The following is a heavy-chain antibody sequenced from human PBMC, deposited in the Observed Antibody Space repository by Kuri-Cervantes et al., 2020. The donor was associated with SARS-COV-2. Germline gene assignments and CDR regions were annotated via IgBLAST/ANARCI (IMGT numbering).Heavy chain of an antibody. CDR1: GYTFTNFA. D-gene: IGHD3-3*01. J-gene: IGHJ4*02. CDR2: ISAYNGNT. CDR3: ATYDFWSGYFDPTHLGLFDY. Sequence: ASVKVSCKASGYTFTNFAISWVRQAPGQGLEWMGWISAYNGNTNSAQRLQGRVTITRVTSASTAYMELSSLRSEGTAVYYCATYDFWSGYFDPTHLGLFDYWGQGTLVTVSS. V-gene: IGHV1-18*01.